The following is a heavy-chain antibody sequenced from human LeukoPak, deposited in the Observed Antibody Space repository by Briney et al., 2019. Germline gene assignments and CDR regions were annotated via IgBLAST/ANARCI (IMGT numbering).Heavy chain of an antibody. J-gene: IGHJ4*02. Sequence: SGGSLRLSCAGSGFTFSSYWMHWVRQAPGKGLVWVSRTNSDGSSTSYADSVKGRFTISRDNAKNTLYLQMNSLRADDTAVYYCARDGRGYSYALFDYWGQGTLVTVSS. CDR2: TNSDGSST. V-gene: IGHV3-74*01. D-gene: IGHD5-18*01. CDR1: GFTFSSYW. CDR3: ARDGRGYSYALFDY.